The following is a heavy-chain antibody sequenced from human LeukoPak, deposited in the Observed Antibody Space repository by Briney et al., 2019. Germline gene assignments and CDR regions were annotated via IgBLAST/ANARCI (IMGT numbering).Heavy chain of an antibody. V-gene: IGHV3-43*02. D-gene: IGHD3-10*01. CDR1: GFTFDDYA. Sequence: GGSLRLSCAASGFTFDDYAMHWVRQAPGKGLEWVSLISGDGGSTYYADSVKGRFTISRDNSKNSLYLQMNSLRTEDTALYYCAKDGSNTVLLWFGELAGGFFDYWGQGTLVTVSS. CDR2: ISGDGGST. CDR3: AKDGSNTVLLWFGELAGGFFDY. J-gene: IGHJ4*02.